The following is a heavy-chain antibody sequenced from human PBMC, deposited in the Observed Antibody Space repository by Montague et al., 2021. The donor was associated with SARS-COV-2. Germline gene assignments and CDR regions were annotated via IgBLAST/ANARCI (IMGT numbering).Heavy chain of an antibody. J-gene: IGHJ4*02. V-gene: IGHV4-61*02. CDR3: ARSGSGTLEFDL. D-gene: IGHD1-26*01. Sequence: TLSLTCTVSGASISTGIYYWSWIRQPAEKGLEWIGRIRTTGHTDYNSSLESRVFMSVDTSTNQFSLSLTSVTAADTAVYFCARSGSGTLEFDLWGQGTLVTVSS. CDR2: IRTTGHT. CDR1: GASISTGIYY.